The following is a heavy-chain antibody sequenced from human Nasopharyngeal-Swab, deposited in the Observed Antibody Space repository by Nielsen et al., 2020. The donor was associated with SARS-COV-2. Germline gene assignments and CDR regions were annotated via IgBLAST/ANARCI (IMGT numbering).Heavy chain of an antibody. CDR1: GFTVSNNY. J-gene: IGHJ4*02. V-gene: IGHV3-66*01. CDR2: FYSSGNT. CDR3: ARSPYSINWYYFDY. D-gene: IGHD6-13*01. Sequence: GGSLRLSCAASGFTVSNNYMSWVRQAPGKGLEWVSVFYSSGNTYYADSVKGRFTISRDISKNTLYLQMNSLRVEDTAVYYCARSPYSINWYYFDYWGQGTLVTVSS.